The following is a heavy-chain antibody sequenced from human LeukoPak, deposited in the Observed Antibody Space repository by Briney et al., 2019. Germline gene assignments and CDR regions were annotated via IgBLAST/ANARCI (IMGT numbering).Heavy chain of an antibody. V-gene: IGHV3-74*01. J-gene: IGHJ5*02. CDR2: IESDGST. Sequence: GVLRLSCAASGFTFSSYWMHWVRQTPGKGLMWVSRIESDGSTIYADSVKDRFTISRDNGKNTVYLQMNSLRVDDTAMYYCARAVTYFYGSVTYDWFDPWGQGTLVTVSS. CDR3: ARAVTYFYGSVTYDWFDP. D-gene: IGHD3-10*01. CDR1: GFTFSSYW.